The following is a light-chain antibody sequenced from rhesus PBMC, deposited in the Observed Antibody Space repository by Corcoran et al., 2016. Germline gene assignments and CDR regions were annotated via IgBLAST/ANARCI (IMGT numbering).Light chain of an antibody. CDR3: QSYDSSLSAYI. Sequence: QSVLTRPPSVSGAPGQRVTISCTGSSSNIGGYYVSWYQQLPGTVPKLLIYENNKRPSGVSDRFSGSKSGTSASLTITGLPSEDEADYYCQSYDSSLSAYIFGAGTRLTVL. V-gene: IGLV1-64*01. CDR2: ENN. J-gene: IGLJ1*01. CDR1: SSNIGGYY.